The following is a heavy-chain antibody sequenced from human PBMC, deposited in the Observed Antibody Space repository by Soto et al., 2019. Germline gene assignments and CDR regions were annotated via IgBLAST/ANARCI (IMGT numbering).Heavy chain of an antibody. D-gene: IGHD6-19*01. Sequence: QVQLVESGGGVVQPGRSLRLSCAASGFSFSSCAMHWVRQAPGKGLEWVAVVSHDGSNKYYADSVKGRVTISRDNSINTSCLQMNSPRAEGTAVYYCASVSIALAGLAYYFAYWGQGTLVTVSS. CDR1: GFSFSSCA. CDR2: VSHDGSNK. J-gene: IGHJ4*02. CDR3: ASVSIALAGLAYYFAY. V-gene: IGHV3-30-3*01.